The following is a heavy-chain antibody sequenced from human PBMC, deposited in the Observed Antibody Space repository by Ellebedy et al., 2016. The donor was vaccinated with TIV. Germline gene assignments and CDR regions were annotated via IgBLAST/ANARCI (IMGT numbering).Heavy chain of an antibody. Sequence: GESLKISCAASGFTFSNCGMHWVRQAPGKGLEWVSVISYDGSTEYYEDSVKGRFTISRDNSKNTLYLQMNSLRPEDTAIYYCAKVNTTMVMVFSYIENWGQGTLVTVSS. D-gene: IGHD5-18*01. J-gene: IGHJ4*02. CDR1: GFTFSNCG. CDR3: AKVNTTMVMVFSYIEN. CDR2: ISYDGSTE. V-gene: IGHV3-30*18.